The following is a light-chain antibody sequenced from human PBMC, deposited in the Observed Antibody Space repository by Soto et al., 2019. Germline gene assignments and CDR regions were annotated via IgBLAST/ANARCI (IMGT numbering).Light chain of an antibody. J-gene: IGKJ3*01. CDR1: QSVSSNY. CDR3: QQSGSSPFT. V-gene: IGKV3-20*01. Sequence: EIVLTQSPGTLSLSPGERATLSCRASQSVSSNYLTWYQQKHGQAPRLLIYVASSRSTGIPYRFSGSVSGTDFTLTILRLEPEDFAVYYCQQSGSSPFTFGPGTKVYIK. CDR2: VAS.